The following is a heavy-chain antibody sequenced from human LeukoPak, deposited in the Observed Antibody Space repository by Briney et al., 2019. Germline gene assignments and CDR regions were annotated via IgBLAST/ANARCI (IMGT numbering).Heavy chain of an antibody. V-gene: IGHV4-61*02. CDR2: IYATGST. CDR1: GDSFSSVSYY. Sequence: PSETLSLTCTVSGDSFSSVSYYWSWIRQPAGKGLEWIGRIYATGSTNYNPSLKSRVTISVDTSKNQFSLKLSSVTAADTAVYYCARGPYGYVDYWGQGTLVTVSS. J-gene: IGHJ4*02. D-gene: IGHD3-10*01. CDR3: ARGPYGYVDY.